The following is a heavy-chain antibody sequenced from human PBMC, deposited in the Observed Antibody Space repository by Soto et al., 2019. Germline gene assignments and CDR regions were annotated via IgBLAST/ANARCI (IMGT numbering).Heavy chain of an antibody. V-gene: IGHV5-51*01. D-gene: IGHD3-3*02. Sequence: PGASLKVSCKGSGYNFAGYWIAWVRQMPGKGLELMGIIYPSDSDTRYRPSSQGQVTISADKSISSAYLQWSSLRASDTAMYYWARGGVSIRNFVYWGQGTSVTVSS. CDR2: IYPSDSDT. CDR1: GYNFAGYW. CDR3: ARGGVSIRNFVY. J-gene: IGHJ4*01.